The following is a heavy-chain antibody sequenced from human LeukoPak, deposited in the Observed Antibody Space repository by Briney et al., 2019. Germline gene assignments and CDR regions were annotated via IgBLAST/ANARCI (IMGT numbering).Heavy chain of an antibody. CDR2: INPSGGST. D-gene: IGHD3-10*01. J-gene: IGHJ6*03. Sequence: ASVKVSCKASGYTFTSYYMHWVRQAPGQGLEWMGLINPSGGSTNYAQKFQGRVTMTRDTSTSTVYMELSSLRSEDTAVYYCARGPSITMVRGGQWYYYMDGWGKVTTVTISS. V-gene: IGHV1-46*01. CDR3: ARGPSITMVRGGQWYYYMDG. CDR1: GYTFTSYY.